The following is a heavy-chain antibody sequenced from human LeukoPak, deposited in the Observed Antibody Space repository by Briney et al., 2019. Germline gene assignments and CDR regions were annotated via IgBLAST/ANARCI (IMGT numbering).Heavy chain of an antibody. J-gene: IGHJ2*01. CDR1: GDSFSSHY. CDR2: ISHIGRT. CDR3: AASHSTVRYFDL. D-gene: IGHD4-11*01. V-gene: IGHV4-59*08. Sequence: PSETLSLTCAVSGDSFSSHYWTWIRQSPGTGLEWIGYISHIGRTNYNPSLKSRVTISIDTSKNQFSLKLRSVTAADTAVYYCAASHSTVRYFDLWGRGTLVTVSS.